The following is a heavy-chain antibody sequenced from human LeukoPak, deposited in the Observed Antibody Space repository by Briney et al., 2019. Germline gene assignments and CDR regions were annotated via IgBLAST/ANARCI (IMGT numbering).Heavy chain of an antibody. CDR3: ARDRRNTGSFFDY. CDR1: GITFSSYW. D-gene: IGHD1-26*01. J-gene: IGHJ4*02. V-gene: IGHV3-74*01. Sequence: GGSLRLSCAASGITFSSYWMHWVRQAPGKGLVWVSRVNSDGSTTSYADSVKGRFTISRDNAKNTLYLQMNSLRAEDTAVYYCARDRRNTGSFFDYWGQGTLVTVSS. CDR2: VNSDGSTT.